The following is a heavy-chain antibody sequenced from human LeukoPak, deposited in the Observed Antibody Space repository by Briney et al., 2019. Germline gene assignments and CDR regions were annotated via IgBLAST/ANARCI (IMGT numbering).Heavy chain of an antibody. CDR2: IYYSGST. J-gene: IGHJ3*02. Sequence: SETLSLTCIVSGYSISSDYYWGWIRQPPGKGLEWIGYIYYSGSTNYNPSLKSRVTISVDTSKNQFSLKLSSVTAADTAVYYCARAYGWSARGGSFDIWGQGTMVTVSS. D-gene: IGHD6-19*01. CDR3: ARAYGWSARGGSFDI. CDR1: GYSISSDYY. V-gene: IGHV4-61*01.